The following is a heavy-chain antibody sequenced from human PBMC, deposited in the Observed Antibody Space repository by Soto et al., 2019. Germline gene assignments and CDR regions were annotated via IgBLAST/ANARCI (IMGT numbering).Heavy chain of an antibody. CDR2: IYYSGST. Sequence: QVQLQESGPGLVTPSQTLSLTCTVSGGSISSGGYYWSWIRQHPGKGLEWIGYIYYSGSTYYNPSLKSRVTISVDTSKNQFSLKLSSVTAADTAVYYCARILAVAGTGAVDYWGQGTLVTVSS. V-gene: IGHV4-31*03. CDR1: GGSISSGGYY. CDR3: ARILAVAGTGAVDY. D-gene: IGHD6-19*01. J-gene: IGHJ4*02.